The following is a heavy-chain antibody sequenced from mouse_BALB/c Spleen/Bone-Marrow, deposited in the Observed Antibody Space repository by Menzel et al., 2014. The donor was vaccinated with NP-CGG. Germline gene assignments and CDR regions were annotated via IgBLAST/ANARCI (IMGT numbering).Heavy chain of an antibody. V-gene: IGHV14-3*02. CDR1: DFNFKDTY. J-gene: IGHJ2*01. D-gene: IGHD2-4*01. CDR3: ARVQLRQSRGLDY. CDR2: IDPANGNT. Sequence: VQLQQPGAELVKPGASVKLSCTASDFNFKDTYMHWVNQRPEQGLEWIGRIDPANGNTKYDPKFQGKATITADTSSNTAYLQLSILTSEYTAVYYCARVQLRQSRGLDYWGQGTTLTVSS.